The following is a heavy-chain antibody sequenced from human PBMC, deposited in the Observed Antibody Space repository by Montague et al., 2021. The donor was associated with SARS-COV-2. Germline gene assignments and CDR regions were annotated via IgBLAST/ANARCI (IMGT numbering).Heavy chain of an antibody. V-gene: IGHV3-23*03. CDR3: TKGGRNFYELDGFDS. Sequence: SLRLSCAASGFTFNNYAMTWVRQAPGKGLEWVSIIYSDGSSTYYADSVKGRFTTSRDNSKNTLYLQMNSLRAEDTAVYSCTKGGRNFYELDGFDSWGQGTPVTVSS. D-gene: IGHD3-3*01. CDR2: IYSDGSST. J-gene: IGHJ4*02. CDR1: GFTFNNYA.